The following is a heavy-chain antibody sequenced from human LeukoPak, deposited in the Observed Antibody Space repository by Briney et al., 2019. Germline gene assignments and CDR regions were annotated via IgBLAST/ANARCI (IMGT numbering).Heavy chain of an antibody. J-gene: IGHJ4*02. V-gene: IGHV3-23*01. CDR2: ISGSLDST. D-gene: IGHD1-26*01. CDR3: ATRSVVGR. CDR1: GFTLRSYG. Sequence: GGSLRLSCATSGFTLRSYGMSWVRQAPGKGLEWVSSISGSLDSTYYADSVKGRFTISRDNSKNTLYLETNNLKAEDTAIYYCATRSVVGRGGQGTLVIVSS.